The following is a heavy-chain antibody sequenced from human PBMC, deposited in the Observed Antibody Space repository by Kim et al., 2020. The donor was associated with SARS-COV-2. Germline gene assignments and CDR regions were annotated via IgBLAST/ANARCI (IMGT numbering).Heavy chain of an antibody. CDR1: GGSISSSSYY. CDR3: ARLRSVDYYDSSPFDY. Sequence: SETLSLTCTVSGGSISSSSYYWGWIRQPPGKGLEWIGSIYYSGSTYYNPSLKSRVTISVDTSKNQFSLKLSSVTAADTAVYYCARLRSVDYYDSSPFDYWGQGTLVTLSS. J-gene: IGHJ4*02. D-gene: IGHD3-22*01. V-gene: IGHV4-39*01. CDR2: IYYSGST.